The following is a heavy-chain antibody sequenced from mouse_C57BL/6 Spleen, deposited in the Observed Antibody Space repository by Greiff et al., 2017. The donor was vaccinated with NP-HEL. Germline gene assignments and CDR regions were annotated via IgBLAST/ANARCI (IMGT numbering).Heavy chain of an antibody. CDR1: GYAFSSYW. Sequence: QVHVKQSGAELVKPGASVKISCKASGYAFSSYWMNWVKQRPGKGLEWIGQIYPGDGDTNYNGKFKGKATLTADKSSSTAYMQLSSLTSEDSAVYFCAKGIYYGNYDWFAYWGQGTLVTVSA. CDR3: AKGIYYGNYDWFAY. J-gene: IGHJ3*01. V-gene: IGHV1-80*01. CDR2: IYPGDGDT. D-gene: IGHD2-1*01.